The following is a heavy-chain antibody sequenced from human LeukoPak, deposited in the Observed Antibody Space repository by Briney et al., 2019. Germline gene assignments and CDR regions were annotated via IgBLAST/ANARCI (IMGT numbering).Heavy chain of an antibody. J-gene: IGHJ4*02. CDR1: GFTFSSYG. CDR3: ARDVYYYDSSGHSKFDY. CDR2: ISSSSSTI. V-gene: IGHV3-48*01. D-gene: IGHD3-22*01. Sequence: GSLRLSCVGSGFTFSSYGMNWVRQAPGKGLEWVSYISSSSSTIYYADSVKGRFTISRDNAKNSLYLQMNSLRAEDTAVYYCARDVYYYDSSGHSKFDYWGQGTLVTVSS.